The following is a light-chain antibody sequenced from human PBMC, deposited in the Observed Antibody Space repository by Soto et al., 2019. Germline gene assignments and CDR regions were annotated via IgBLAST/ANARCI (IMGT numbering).Light chain of an antibody. Sequence: EIVLTQSPGTLSLSPGERATLSCRASQSVSSSFLAWYQQKPGQAPRLLIYAASSRATGIPDRFSGSGSGTYFTLTSSRLEPEDFAVYYCQQYDTSPWTFGQGTKVEIK. CDR3: QQYDTSPWT. J-gene: IGKJ1*01. CDR1: QSVSSSF. CDR2: AAS. V-gene: IGKV3-20*01.